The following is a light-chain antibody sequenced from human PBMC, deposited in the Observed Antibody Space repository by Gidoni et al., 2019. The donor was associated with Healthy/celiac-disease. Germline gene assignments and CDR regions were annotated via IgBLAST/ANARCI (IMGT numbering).Light chain of an antibody. Sequence: QSALTQPASVSGSPGQSLTISCPGTSSDVGSYNLVSWYQQHPGKAPKRMIYEGSKRPSGVSNRFPGSKSGNTASLTISGLQAEDEADYYCCSYAGSSTWVFGGGTKLTVL. V-gene: IGLV2-23*01. CDR1: SSDVGSYNL. J-gene: IGLJ3*02. CDR3: CSYAGSSTWV. CDR2: EGS.